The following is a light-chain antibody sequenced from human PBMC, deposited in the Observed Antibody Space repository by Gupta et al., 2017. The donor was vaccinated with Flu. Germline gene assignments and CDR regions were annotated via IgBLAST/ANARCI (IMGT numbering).Light chain of an antibody. Sequence: DIQMTQSPSSLSASVGARVTITCRASQSISSYLNWYQQKPGRAPKLLIYAASSLQSGVPSRFSGSASGTDFTPTISSLQPEDFATYYCQQSNSYPLTFGGGTKVEIK. CDR3: QQSNSYPLT. J-gene: IGKJ4*01. CDR1: QSISSY. CDR2: AAS. V-gene: IGKV1-39*01.